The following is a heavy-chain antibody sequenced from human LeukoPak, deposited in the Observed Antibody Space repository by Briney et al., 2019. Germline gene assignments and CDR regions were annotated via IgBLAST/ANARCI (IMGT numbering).Heavy chain of an antibody. CDR2: ISAFNGNT. CDR3: ARVDGSSSWYSYDY. Sequence: GASVKVSCKASGYTFTSYGISWVRQAPGQGLEWMGWISAFNGNTNYAQKLQGRVTMTTDTSTSTAYMELRSLRSDDTAVYYCARVDGSSSWYSYDYWGQGTLVTVSS. D-gene: IGHD6-13*01. J-gene: IGHJ4*02. CDR1: GYTFTSYG. V-gene: IGHV1-18*01.